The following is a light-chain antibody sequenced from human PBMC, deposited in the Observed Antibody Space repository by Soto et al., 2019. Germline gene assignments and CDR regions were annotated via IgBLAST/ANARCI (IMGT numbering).Light chain of an antibody. Sequence: EIVMRQSPATLSVSPGERATLSCRASQSISSLLAWYQQKPGQAPRLLIYGASTRATGIPARFTGSGSGTEFTLTISSLQSEDFAVYYCQQYNNWLTWTFGQGTKVDIK. CDR1: QSISSL. V-gene: IGKV3-15*01. CDR3: QQYNNWLTWT. J-gene: IGKJ1*01. CDR2: GAS.